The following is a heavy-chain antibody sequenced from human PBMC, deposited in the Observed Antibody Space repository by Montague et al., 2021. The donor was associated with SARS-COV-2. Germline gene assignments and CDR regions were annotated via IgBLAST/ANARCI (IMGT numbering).Heavy chain of an antibody. CDR1: GYSISSGYY. CDR3: ARWYYGSGSYPH. V-gene: IGHV4-38-2*01. J-gene: IGHJ4*02. D-gene: IGHD3-10*01. CDR2: IHHSGGT. Sequence: SETLSLTCSVSGYSISSGYYWSWIRQPLGKGLEWIGNIHHSGGTYYSPSLKSRVTVSVDTSKNQFSLRLSSVTAADTAVCYCARWYYGSGSYPHWGQGTLVTVSS.